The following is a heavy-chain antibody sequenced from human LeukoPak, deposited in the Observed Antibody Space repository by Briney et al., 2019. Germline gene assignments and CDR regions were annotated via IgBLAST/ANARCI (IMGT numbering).Heavy chain of an antibody. CDR3: ARDHGDYVGDRLDY. CDR1: GFTFSSYS. V-gene: IGHV3-48*04. CDR2: IGGSRSGGSRDII. Sequence: GGSLRLSCAASGFTFSSYSMNWFRQATGKGLEWVSYIGGSRSGGSRDIIYYANSVKGRFTISRDNAKNSLYLQMNSLRAEDTALYYCARDHGDYVGDRLDYWGQGTLVTVSS. D-gene: IGHD4-17*01. J-gene: IGHJ4*02.